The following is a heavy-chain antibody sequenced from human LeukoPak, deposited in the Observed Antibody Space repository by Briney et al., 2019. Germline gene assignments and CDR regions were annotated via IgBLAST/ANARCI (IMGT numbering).Heavy chain of an antibody. J-gene: IGHJ5*02. D-gene: IGHD3-16*02. V-gene: IGHV1-69*01. Sequence: GSSVKVSCKASGGTFSSYAISWVRQAPGQGLEWMGGIIPIFGTANYAQKFQGRVTITADESTSTVYMELSSLRSGDTAVYYCAREQRTFGGVIVTWGQGTLVTVSS. CDR2: IIPIFGTA. CDR3: AREQRTFGGVIVT. CDR1: GGTFSSYA.